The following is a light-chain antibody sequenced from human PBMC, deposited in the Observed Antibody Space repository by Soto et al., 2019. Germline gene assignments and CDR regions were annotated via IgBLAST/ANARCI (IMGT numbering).Light chain of an antibody. CDR2: EVV. Sequence: ALTQPPSASGSPGQSVTISCTGTKNDIGVYDFVSWYQHHPGKAPRLIIYEVVQRPSGVPDRFSGSKSGNTASLTVSGLQAADEADYFCKSYAGSNTYVFGSGTKV. V-gene: IGLV2-8*01. CDR1: KNDIGVYDF. CDR3: KSYAGSNTYV. J-gene: IGLJ1*01.